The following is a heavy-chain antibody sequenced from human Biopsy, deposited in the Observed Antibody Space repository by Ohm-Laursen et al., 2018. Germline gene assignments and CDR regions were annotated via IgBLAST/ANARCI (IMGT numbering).Heavy chain of an antibody. CDR3: ARQVDFWSGYVDY. CDR1: GGSISDSTYH. V-gene: IGHV4-39*01. J-gene: IGHJ4*02. D-gene: IGHD3-3*01. Sequence: DTLSLTCTVSGGSISDSTYHWGWIRQSPGKGLEWIGNIYYSGNTDYSPSLKSRVTISVDTSNNQFSLKLRSVTAADTAVYYCARQVDFWSGYVDYWGQGTLVAVSS. CDR2: IYYSGNT.